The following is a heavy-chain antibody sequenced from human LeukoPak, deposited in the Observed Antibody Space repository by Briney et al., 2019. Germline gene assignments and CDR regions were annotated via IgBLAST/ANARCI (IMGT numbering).Heavy chain of an antibody. CDR3: ARGSITMVRGVIITVAFDI. D-gene: IGHD3-10*01. Sequence: PSETLSLTCTVSGGSISSYYWSWIRQPPGKGLEWIGYIYYSGSTNYNPSLKSRVTISVDTSKNQFSLKLSSVTAADTAVSYCARGSITMVRGVIITVAFDIWGQGTMVTVSS. CDR1: GGSISSYY. V-gene: IGHV4-59*01. J-gene: IGHJ3*02. CDR2: IYYSGST.